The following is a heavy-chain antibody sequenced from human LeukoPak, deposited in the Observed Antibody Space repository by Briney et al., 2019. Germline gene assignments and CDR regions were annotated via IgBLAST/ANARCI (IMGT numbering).Heavy chain of an antibody. Sequence: GSLRLSCAASGFAFSVYEMYWVRQAPGKGLEWVSYISSSGGTRYYADSVKGRFTISRDNAKNSLYLQMNSLRAEDTAVYYCATLTVASSFDYWGQGTLVTVSS. V-gene: IGHV3-48*03. CDR3: ATLTVASSFDY. CDR2: ISSSGGTR. J-gene: IGHJ4*02. D-gene: IGHD6-19*01. CDR1: GFAFSVYE.